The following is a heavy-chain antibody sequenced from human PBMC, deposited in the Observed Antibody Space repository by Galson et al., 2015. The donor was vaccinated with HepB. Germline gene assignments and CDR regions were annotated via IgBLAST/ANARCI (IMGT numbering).Heavy chain of an antibody. Sequence: ETLSLTCTVSGGSITSYYWSWIRQPPGKGLEWIGYIYYSGSTKYNPSLKSRVTISVDTSKNQFSLKLTSVTAADTAVYYCAREGSDYYPLDYWGQGTLVTVSS. CDR1: GGSITSYY. J-gene: IGHJ4*02. CDR2: IYYSGST. V-gene: IGHV4-59*01. D-gene: IGHD3-22*01. CDR3: AREGSDYYPLDY.